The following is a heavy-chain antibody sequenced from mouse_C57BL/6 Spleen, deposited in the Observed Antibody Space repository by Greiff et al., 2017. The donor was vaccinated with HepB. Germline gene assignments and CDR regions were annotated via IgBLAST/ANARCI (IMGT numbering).Heavy chain of an antibody. Sequence: QVQLQQPGAELVRPGSSVKLSCKASGYTFTSYWMHWVKQRPIQGLEWIGNIDPSDSETHYNQKFKDKATLTVDKSSSTAYMQLSSLTSEDSAVYYCARSGYYGSSYPQRPWFAYWGQGTLVTVSA. J-gene: IGHJ3*01. CDR1: GYTFTSYW. V-gene: IGHV1-52*01. CDR3: ARSGYYGSSYPQRPWFAY. CDR2: IDPSDSET. D-gene: IGHD1-1*01.